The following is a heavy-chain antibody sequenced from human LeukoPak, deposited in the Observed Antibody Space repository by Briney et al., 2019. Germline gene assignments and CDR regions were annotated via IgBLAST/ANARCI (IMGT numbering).Heavy chain of an antibody. CDR3: AKGEGYCGGGTCYRYFDP. V-gene: IGHV3-23*01. Sequence: PGGSLRLSCAASGFTFSSYPMSWVRQAPGKGLEWVSIISSDSTYTFYAHSVKGRFTISRDNSKYTLYLQMSSLRVEDTAVYFCAKGEGYCGGGTCYRYFDPWGQGTLVTVSS. CDR2: ISSDSTYT. J-gene: IGHJ4*02. D-gene: IGHD2-15*01. CDR1: GFTFSSYP.